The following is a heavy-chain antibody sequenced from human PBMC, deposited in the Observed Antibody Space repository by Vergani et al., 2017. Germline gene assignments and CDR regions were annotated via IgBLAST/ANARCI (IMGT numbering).Heavy chain of an antibody. CDR2: INPNSGGT. D-gene: IGHD3-22*01. Sequence: QVQLVQSGAEVKKPGASVKVSCKASGYTFTGYYMHWVRQAPGQGLEWMGWINPNSGGTNYAQKFQGRVTMTRDTSISTAYMELSRLRSDDTAVYYCARETYYYDSILELADVWGQGTTVTVSS. J-gene: IGHJ6*02. V-gene: IGHV1-2*02. CDR1: GYTFTGYY. CDR3: ARETYYYDSILELADV.